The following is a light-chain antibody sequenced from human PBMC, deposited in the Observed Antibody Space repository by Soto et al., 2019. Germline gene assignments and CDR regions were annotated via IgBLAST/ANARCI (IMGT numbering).Light chain of an antibody. CDR1: QSISSS. CDR3: QQRFTWPS. CDR2: DAS. V-gene: IGKV3-11*01. J-gene: IGKJ3*01. Sequence: ETVLTQSRATLSLSPGERATLSCRASQSISSSLAWYQQTPGQAPRLLIYDASKRATGIPARFSGSGSGTDFTLTISSLEPEDFAVYFCQQRFTWPSFGPGTKVDIK.